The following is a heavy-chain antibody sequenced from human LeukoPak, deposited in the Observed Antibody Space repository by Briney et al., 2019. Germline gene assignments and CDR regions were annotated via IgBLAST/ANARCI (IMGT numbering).Heavy chain of an antibody. CDR1: GGSISSSSYY. J-gene: IGHJ4*02. CDR3: ARDMDRGRHFDY. V-gene: IGHV4-39*07. CDR2: IYYSGST. D-gene: IGHD3-10*01. Sequence: SETLSLTCTVSGGSISSSSYYWGWIRQPPGKGLEWIGSIYYSGSTYYNPSLKSRVTISVDTSKNQFSLKLSSVTAADTAVYYCARDMDRGRHFDYWGQGTLVTVSS.